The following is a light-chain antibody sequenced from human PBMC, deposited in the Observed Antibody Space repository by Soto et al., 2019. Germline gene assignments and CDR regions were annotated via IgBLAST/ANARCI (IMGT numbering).Light chain of an antibody. V-gene: IGKV1-39*01. Sequence: IQMTQSPSSLSASVGDRVTITCRASQDIKNYLNWYQQQPGKGPRLLIYAASNLQRGVPSRFRGSGSGTDFTLTVSSLQPEDFATCYCQQSYTFPETFGQGTKVEIK. CDR2: AAS. CDR3: QQSYTFPET. J-gene: IGKJ1*01. CDR1: QDIKNY.